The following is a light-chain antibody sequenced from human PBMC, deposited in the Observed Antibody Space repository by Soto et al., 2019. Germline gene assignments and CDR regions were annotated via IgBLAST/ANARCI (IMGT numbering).Light chain of an antibody. CDR2: DIN. CDR3: VSYTARSSYV. CDR1: SSDIGGYIF. V-gene: IGLV2-14*01. Sequence: QSVLTQPASVSGSPGQSITVSCTGTSSDIGGYIFVSWYQQHPGKAPKLMIYDINNRPSGVSKRFSGSKSGNTASLTISRLQAEDEADYYCVSYTARSSYVFGTGTKVTVL. J-gene: IGLJ1*01.